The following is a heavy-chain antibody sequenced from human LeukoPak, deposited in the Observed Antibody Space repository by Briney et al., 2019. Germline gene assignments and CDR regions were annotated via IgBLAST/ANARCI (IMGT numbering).Heavy chain of an antibody. J-gene: IGHJ5*02. V-gene: IGHV1-46*01. CDR2: INPSGGST. CDR3: ARDSGSYYYWFDH. Sequence: GIINPSGGSTSYAQKFQGRVTMTRDTSTSTVYMELSSLRSEDTAVYYCARDSGSYYYWFDHWGQGTLVTVSS. D-gene: IGHD1-26*01.